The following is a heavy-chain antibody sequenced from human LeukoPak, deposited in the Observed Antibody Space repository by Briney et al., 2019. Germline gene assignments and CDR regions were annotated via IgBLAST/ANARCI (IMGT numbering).Heavy chain of an antibody. CDR3: AKALSLLRFSDSSDY. V-gene: IGHV3-23*01. D-gene: IGHD3-3*01. Sequence: PGGSLRLSCAASGFTFSSYAMSWVRQAPGKGLEWVSAISGSGGSTYYADSVEGRFTISRDNSKNTLYLQMNSLRAEDTAVYYCAKALSLLRFSDSSDYWGQGTLVTVSS. CDR1: GFTFSSYA. CDR2: ISGSGGST. J-gene: IGHJ4*02.